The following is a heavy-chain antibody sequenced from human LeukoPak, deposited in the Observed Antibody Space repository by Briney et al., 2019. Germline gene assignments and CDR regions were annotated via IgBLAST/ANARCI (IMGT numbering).Heavy chain of an antibody. V-gene: IGHV1-18*01. D-gene: IGHD6-13*01. CDR1: GYTFTSYG. CDR3: ARGSAAAGPGYAFDI. CDR2: ISAYNGNT. Sequence: ASVKVSCKASGYTFTSYGISWVRQAPGQGLEWMGWISAYNGNTNYAQKLQGRVTMTTDTSTSTAYMELRSLRSDDTAVYYCARGSAAAGPGYAFDIWGQGTMVTVSS. J-gene: IGHJ3*02.